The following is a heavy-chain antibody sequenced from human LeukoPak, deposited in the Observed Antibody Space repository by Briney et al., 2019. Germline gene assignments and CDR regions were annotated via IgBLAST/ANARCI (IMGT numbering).Heavy chain of an antibody. CDR1: GFTFSYYW. J-gene: IGHJ4*02. CDR3: ARDSTWQLDY. V-gene: IGHV3-7*03. CDR2: IQEDGSYI. D-gene: IGHD5-12*01. Sequence: GGSLRLSCAASGFTFSYYWMSWVRQAPGKGLEWVANIQEDGSYIYYVDSVRGRFTISRDNTKNSLFLQMNSLRADDTAVYFCARDSTWQLDYWGQGTLVTVSS.